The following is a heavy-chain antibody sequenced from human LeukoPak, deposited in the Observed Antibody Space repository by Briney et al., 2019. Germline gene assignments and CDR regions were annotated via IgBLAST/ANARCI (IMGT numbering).Heavy chain of an antibody. CDR3: STLAYCSGGRCYGFDY. CDR2: IERKTDGATT. Sequence: GGSLRLSSVVSGLTFSNAWMTWVRQAPGKGLEWGGHIERKTDGATTDYAVPVKGRFTISRDDSKNTQNLQMNSLKTEDTAVYYCSTLAYCSGGRCYGFDYWGQGALVTVSS. D-gene: IGHD2-15*01. CDR1: GLTFSNAW. J-gene: IGHJ4*02. V-gene: IGHV3-15*04.